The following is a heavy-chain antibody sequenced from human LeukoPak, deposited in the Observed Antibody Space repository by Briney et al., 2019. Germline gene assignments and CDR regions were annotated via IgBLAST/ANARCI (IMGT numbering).Heavy chain of an antibody. D-gene: IGHD6-25*01. J-gene: IGHJ5*02. V-gene: IGHV4-59*12. CDR3: AREGDSSGVGWFDP. Sequence: SSETLSLTCTVSGGSISNYYWSWIRQPPGKGLEWIGYIYYSGSTKYNPSLKSRVTISVDTSKNQFSLKLSSVTAADTAVYYCAREGDSSGVGWFDPWGQGTLVTVSS. CDR2: IYYSGST. CDR1: GGSISNYY.